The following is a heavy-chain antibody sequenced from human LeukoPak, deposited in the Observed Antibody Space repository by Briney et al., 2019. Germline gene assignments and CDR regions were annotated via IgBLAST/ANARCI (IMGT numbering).Heavy chain of an antibody. CDR1: GYTFTGYY. CDR3: ARGRPHRIAAAGGAFDI. J-gene: IGHJ3*02. V-gene: IGHV1-2*02. Sequence: GASVKVSFKASGYTFTGYYVHWVRQAPGQGLEWMGWINPNSGGTNYAQRFQGRVTMTRDTSISTAYMELSRLRSDDTAVYYCARGRPHRIAAAGGAFDIWGQGTMVTVSS. CDR2: INPNSGGT. D-gene: IGHD6-13*01.